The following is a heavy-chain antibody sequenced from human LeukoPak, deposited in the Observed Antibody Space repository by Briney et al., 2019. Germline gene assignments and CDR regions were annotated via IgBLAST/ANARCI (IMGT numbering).Heavy chain of an antibody. V-gene: IGHV3-23*01. CDR3: AKGAGYSYGWTDY. CDR1: GFTFSSYG. J-gene: IGHJ4*02. CDR2: ISGSISGSDDST. D-gene: IGHD5-18*01. Sequence: PGGSLRLSCAASGFTFSSYGMHWVRQAPGKGLEWVSAISGSISGSDDSTYYADSVKGRFTISRDNSKNTLYLQMNSLRVEDTAVYYCAKGAGYSYGWTDYWGQGTLVTVSS.